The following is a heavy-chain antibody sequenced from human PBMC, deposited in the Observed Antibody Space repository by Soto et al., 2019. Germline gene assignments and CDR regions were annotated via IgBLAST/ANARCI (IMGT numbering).Heavy chain of an antibody. CDR2: IIPIFGTT. V-gene: IGHV1-69*14. Sequence: VQLVQSGAEVKKPGSSVKVSCKTSGDIFSGYSISWVRQAPGQGLEWMGGIIPIFGTTNYAQRFHGRVTITADKSTSTVYMELYSLKSEDTDVYYCARDLGSGYDPGDYWGQGTLVTVSS. CDR1: GDIFSGYS. CDR3: ARDLGSGYDPGDY. J-gene: IGHJ4*02. D-gene: IGHD5-12*01.